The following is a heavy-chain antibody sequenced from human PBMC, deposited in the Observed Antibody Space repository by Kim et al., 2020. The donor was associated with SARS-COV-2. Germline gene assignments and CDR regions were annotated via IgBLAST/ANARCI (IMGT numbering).Heavy chain of an antibody. V-gene: IGHV3-23*01. CDR3: ARMSMTGVNGRGVFGP. Sequence: DAMGGRFTISRDNSRNTLYLQMTSLRAEDTATYYCARMSMTGVNGRGVFGPWGQGTLVTVSS. D-gene: IGHD3-9*01. J-gene: IGHJ5*02.